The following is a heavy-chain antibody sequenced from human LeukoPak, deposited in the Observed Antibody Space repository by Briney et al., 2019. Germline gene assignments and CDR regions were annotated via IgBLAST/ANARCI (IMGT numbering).Heavy chain of an antibody. D-gene: IGHD5-18*01. CDR1: GGSFSGYY. CDR3: ACTWIQLWSPNWFDP. J-gene: IGHJ5*02. Sequence: SETLSLTCAVYGGSFSGYYWSWIRQPPGKGLEWIGEINHSGSTNYNPSLKSRATISVDTSKNQFSLKLSSVTAADTAVYYCACTWIQLWSPNWFDPWGQGTLVTVSS. V-gene: IGHV4-34*01. CDR2: INHSGST.